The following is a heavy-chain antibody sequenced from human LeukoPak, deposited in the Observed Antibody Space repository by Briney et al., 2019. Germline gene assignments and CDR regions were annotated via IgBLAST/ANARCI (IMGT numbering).Heavy chain of an antibody. D-gene: IGHD2/OR15-2a*01. J-gene: IGHJ4*02. CDR1: GYTLTELS. Sequence: ASVKVSCKVSGYTLTELSMHWVRQAPGKGLEWMGGFDLEDGETIYAQKFQGRVIMTEDTSTDTAYMELSSLRSGDTAVYYCARDGSWELLLSGFDYWGQGTLVTVSS. V-gene: IGHV1-24*01. CDR2: FDLEDGET. CDR3: ARDGSWELLLSGFDY.